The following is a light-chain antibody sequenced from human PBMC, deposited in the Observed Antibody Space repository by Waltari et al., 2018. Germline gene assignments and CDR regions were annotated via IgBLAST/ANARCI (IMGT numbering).Light chain of an antibody. J-gene: IGKJ4*01. CDR2: GAS. CDR1: QTISVS. Sequence: DIQMTQFPSPLSASVGDRVVVTCRASQTISVSLSWYQQKPGKAPKLLIYGASSLQSGVPSRFSGSGSGTDFTLTISSLQPEDFGTYYCQQSKTPPLTFGGGTKVEF. CDR3: QQSKTPPLT. V-gene: IGKV1-39*01.